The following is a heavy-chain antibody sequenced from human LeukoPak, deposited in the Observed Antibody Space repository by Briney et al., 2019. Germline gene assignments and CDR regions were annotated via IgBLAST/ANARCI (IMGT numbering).Heavy chain of an antibody. D-gene: IGHD5-12*01. Sequence: PSETLSLTCTVSGGSISSSSYYWGWIRQPPGKGLEWIGSIYYSGSTYYNPSLKSRVTISVDTSKTQFSLKLSSVTAADTAVYYCARRYSGYDSGWFDPWGQGTLVTVSS. CDR2: IYYSGST. CDR3: ARRYSGYDSGWFDP. V-gene: IGHV4-39*01. CDR1: GGSISSSSYY. J-gene: IGHJ5*02.